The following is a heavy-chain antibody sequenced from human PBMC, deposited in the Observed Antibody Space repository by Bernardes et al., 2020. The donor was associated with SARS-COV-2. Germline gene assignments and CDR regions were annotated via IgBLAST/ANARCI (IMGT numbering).Heavy chain of an antibody. CDR2: INGDGSSI. CDR3: ARGSGNYYFDY. V-gene: IGHV3-74*01. Sequence: GSPRLACPASGFTFSSNWMHWVRLSPGKGPGWVSRINGDGSSINYADSVKGRFTISRDNARNTLYLEMNSLRAEDTAVYYCARGSGNYYFDYWGQGTLVTVSS. J-gene: IGHJ4*02. D-gene: IGHD1-26*01. CDR1: GFTFSSNW.